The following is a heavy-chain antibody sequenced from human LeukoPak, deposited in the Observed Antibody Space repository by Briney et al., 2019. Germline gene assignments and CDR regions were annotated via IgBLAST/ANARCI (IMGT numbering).Heavy chain of an antibody. D-gene: IGHD2-21*02. Sequence: PSETLSLTCSVSGYAISSGYFWGWIRQPPGKGLEWIGYIYYSGSTNYNPSLKSRVTISVDTSKNQFSLKLSSVTAADTAVYYCARGVGVRVVTAIPSSLCYYYMDVWGKGTTVTISS. CDR3: ARGVGVRVVTAIPSSLCYYYMDV. CDR1: GYAISSGYF. J-gene: IGHJ6*03. V-gene: IGHV4-38-2*02. CDR2: IYYSGST.